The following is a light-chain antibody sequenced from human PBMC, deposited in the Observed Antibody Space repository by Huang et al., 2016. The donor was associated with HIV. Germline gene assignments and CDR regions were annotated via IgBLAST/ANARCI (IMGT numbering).Light chain of an antibody. J-gene: IGKJ1*01. Sequence: MTRPPAPRPVAPGKPATLTCRASQSVGSNLAWYQQKPGHSPRLLIYDASTRATDIPARFSGSGSGTECTLTISSLQSEDFAVYYCQQYNKWPRAFGQGTKVAVK. CDR2: DAS. V-gene: IGKV3-15*01. CDR1: QSVGSN. CDR3: QQYNKWPRA.